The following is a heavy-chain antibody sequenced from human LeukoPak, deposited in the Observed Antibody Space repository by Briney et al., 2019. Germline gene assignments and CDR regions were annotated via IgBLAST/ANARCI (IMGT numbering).Heavy chain of an antibody. J-gene: IGHJ4*02. CDR2: IIAGNGNT. CDR3: ARDRYYGSGSYNYFDY. D-gene: IGHD3-10*01. Sequence: ASVKVSCKASGYTFTRYAIHWPRQAPGQRLEWMGWIIAGNGNTKYSQKFQGRVTITRDTSANTAYMELSSLTSEDTAVYYCARDRYYGSGSYNYFDYWGQGTLVTVSS. CDR1: GYTFTRYA. V-gene: IGHV1-3*01.